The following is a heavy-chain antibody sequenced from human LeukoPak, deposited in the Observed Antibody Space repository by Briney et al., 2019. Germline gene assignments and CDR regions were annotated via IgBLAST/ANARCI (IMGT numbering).Heavy chain of an antibody. Sequence: SETLSLTCTVSGGSISSYYWSWIRQPPGKGLEWIGYIYYSGSANYNPSLKSRVTISVDTSKNQFSLKLSSVTAADTAMYFCARLDSGWYMYYWGQGTLVTVSS. CDR3: ARLDSGWYMYY. D-gene: IGHD6-19*01. J-gene: IGHJ4*02. V-gene: IGHV4-59*08. CDR2: IYYSGSA. CDR1: GGSISSYY.